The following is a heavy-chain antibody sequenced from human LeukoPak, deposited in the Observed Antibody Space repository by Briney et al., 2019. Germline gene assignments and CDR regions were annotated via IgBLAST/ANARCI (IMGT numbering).Heavy chain of an antibody. J-gene: IGHJ5*02. D-gene: IGHD2-2*02. CDR2: INPNSGGT. CDR3: AREDGYCSSTSCYSGWFDP. Sequence: ASVKVSCKASGYTFTGYYMHWVRQAPGQGLEWMGWINPNSGGTNYAQKFQGRVTMTRDTSISTAYMELSRLRSDDTAVYYCAREDGYCSSTSCYSGWFDPWGQGTLVTVSS. CDR1: GYTFTGYY. V-gene: IGHV1-2*02.